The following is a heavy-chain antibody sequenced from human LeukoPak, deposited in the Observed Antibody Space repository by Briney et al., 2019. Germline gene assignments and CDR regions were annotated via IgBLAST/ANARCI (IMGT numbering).Heavy chain of an antibody. V-gene: IGHV3-74*01. CDR3: ARGLSGGNCES. CDR1: GFTFSTYW. CDR2: TNSDGGST. J-gene: IGHJ4*02. D-gene: IGHD4-23*01. Sequence: GGSLRLSCAASGFTFSTYWMHWVRQAPGKGLVWVSRTNSDGGSTSYADSVKGRFTISRDNAKNTPYLQMNSLRAEDTAVYYCARGLSGGNCESWGQGTLVSVSS.